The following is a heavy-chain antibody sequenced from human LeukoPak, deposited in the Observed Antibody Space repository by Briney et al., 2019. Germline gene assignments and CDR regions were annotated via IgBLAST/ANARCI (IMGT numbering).Heavy chain of an antibody. J-gene: IGHJ5*02. CDR2: IYYSGST. Sequence: SETLSLTCTVSGGSISSYYWSWIRQPPGKGLEWIGYIYYSGSTNYNPSLKSRVTISVDTSKNQFSLKLSSVTAADTAVYYCARDLSYYYDSSGYYYEDWFDPWGQGTLVTVSS. CDR3: ARDLSYYYDSSGYYYEDWFDP. CDR1: GGSISSYY. V-gene: IGHV4-59*12. D-gene: IGHD3-22*01.